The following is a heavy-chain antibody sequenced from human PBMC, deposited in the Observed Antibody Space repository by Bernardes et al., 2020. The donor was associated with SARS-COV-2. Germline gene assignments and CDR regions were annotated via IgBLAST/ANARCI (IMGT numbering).Heavy chain of an antibody. CDR1: GYTFTSYD. CDR3: ARGRESGITIFGVVIIGTNWFDA. V-gene: IGHV1-8*01. CDR2: MNPNSGNT. Sequence: ASVKVSCKASGYTFTSYDINWVRQATGQGLEWMGWMNPNSGNTGYAQKFQGRVTMTRNTSISTAYMELSSLRSEDTAVYYCARGRESGITIFGVVIIGTNWFDAWGQGTLVTVSA. D-gene: IGHD3-3*01. J-gene: IGHJ5*02.